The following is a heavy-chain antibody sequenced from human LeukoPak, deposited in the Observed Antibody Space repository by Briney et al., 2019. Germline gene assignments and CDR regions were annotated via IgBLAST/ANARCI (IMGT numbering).Heavy chain of an antibody. Sequence: PGGSLRLSCAASGFTFSSYAMHWVRQAPGKGLEWVAVISYDGSNKYYADSVKGRFTISRDNFKNTLYLQMNSLRAEDTAVYYCARGDYYDSSGSFDPWGQGTLVTVSS. CDR2: ISYDGSNK. J-gene: IGHJ5*02. CDR3: ARGDYYDSSGSFDP. D-gene: IGHD3-22*01. CDR1: GFTFSSYA. V-gene: IGHV3-30-3*01.